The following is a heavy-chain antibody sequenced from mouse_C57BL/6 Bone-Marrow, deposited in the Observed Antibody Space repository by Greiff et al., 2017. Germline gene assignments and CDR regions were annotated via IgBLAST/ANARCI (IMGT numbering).Heavy chain of an antibody. V-gene: IGHV1-42*01. CDR1: GYSFTGYY. D-gene: IGHD1-1*01. CDR3: ARRGYYYYGSSYVRWYFDV. J-gene: IGHJ1*03. CDR2: INPSTGGT. Sequence: EVQLQESGPELVKPGASVKISCKASGYSFTGYYMNWVKQSPEKSLEWIGEINPSTGGTTYNQKFKAKATLTVDKSSSTAYMQLKSLTSEDSAVYYCARRGYYYYGSSYVRWYFDVWGTGTTVTVSS.